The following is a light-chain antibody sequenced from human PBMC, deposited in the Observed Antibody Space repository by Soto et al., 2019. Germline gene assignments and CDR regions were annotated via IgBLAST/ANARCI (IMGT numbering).Light chain of an antibody. CDR1: QSVRSSY. V-gene: IGKV3-20*01. Sequence: EIVLTQSPGTLSLSPGERATLSCRASQSVRSSYLAWYQQKPGQAPRLLIYGASSRATGIPDRFSGSGSGTDVTLTSSRLEPEECAVDYCQHDGSSWTFGQGTKVEIK. CDR3: QHDGSSWT. J-gene: IGKJ1*01. CDR2: GAS.